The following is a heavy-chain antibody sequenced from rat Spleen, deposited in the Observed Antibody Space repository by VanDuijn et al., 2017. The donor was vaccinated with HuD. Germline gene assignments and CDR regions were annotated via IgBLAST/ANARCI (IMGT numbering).Heavy chain of an antibody. Sequence: EVQLVESGGGLVQPGRSLKLSCAASGFTFSDYNMAWVRQAPTKGLEWVATISYDGSNTHYRDSVKGRFTISRENAKSTLSLQMDSLRSEDTATYYCARRHYGYTDYFDHWGQGVMVTVSS. CDR3: ARRHYGYTDYFDH. CDR2: ISYDGSNT. J-gene: IGHJ2*01. V-gene: IGHV5-7*01. CDR1: GFTFSDYN. D-gene: IGHD1-9*01.